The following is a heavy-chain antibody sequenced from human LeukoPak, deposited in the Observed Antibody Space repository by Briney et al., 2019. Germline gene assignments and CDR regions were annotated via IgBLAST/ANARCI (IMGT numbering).Heavy chain of an antibody. CDR3: AGSNYYYYMDV. CDR1: GGSISSSSYY. V-gene: IGHV4-39*01. D-gene: IGHD3-10*01. J-gene: IGHJ6*03. CDR2: IYHSGST. Sequence: SETLSLTCTVSGGSISSSSYYWGWIRQPPGKGLEWIGSIYHSGSTYYNPSLKSRVTISVDTSKNQFSLKLSSVTAADTAVFYCAGSNYYYYMDVWGKGTTVTVSS.